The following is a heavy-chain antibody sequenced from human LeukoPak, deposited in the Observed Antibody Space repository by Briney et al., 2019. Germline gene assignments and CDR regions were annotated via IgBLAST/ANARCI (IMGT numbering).Heavy chain of an antibody. Sequence: GGSLILCCAAAGFFFDDYGMSWVRHAPREGLEWVSCIIWSGGSPGYADSVKGRLTISRDNDKNSLYLQMNSLRAEDTALYYCARDGGYSSGWYYFDYWGQGTLVTVSS. V-gene: IGHV3-20*04. CDR2: IIWSGGSP. J-gene: IGHJ4*02. CDR1: GFFFDDYG. CDR3: ARDGGYSSGWYYFDY. D-gene: IGHD6-19*01.